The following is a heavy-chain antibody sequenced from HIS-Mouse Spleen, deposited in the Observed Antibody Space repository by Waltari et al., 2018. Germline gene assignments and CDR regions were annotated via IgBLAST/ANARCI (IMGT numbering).Heavy chain of an antibody. V-gene: IGHV3-30*04. J-gene: IGHJ5*02. Sequence: QVQLVESGGGVVQPGRSLRLSCAASGFTFSSYAMHWVRQAPGKGREWVAVISYDGSNKYYADSVKGRFTISRDNSKNTLYLQMNSLRAEDTAVYYCARTLLNIAAPFDPWGQGTLVTVSS. CDR1: GFTFSSYA. CDR2: ISYDGSNK. D-gene: IGHD6-6*01. CDR3: ARTLLNIAAPFDP.